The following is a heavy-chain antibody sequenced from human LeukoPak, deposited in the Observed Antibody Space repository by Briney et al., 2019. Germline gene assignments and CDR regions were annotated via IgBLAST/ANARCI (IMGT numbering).Heavy chain of an antibody. CDR3: ARDQYDTWSRRGNFDS. CDR2: IKSDGSEK. J-gene: IGHJ4*02. CDR1: GFTFGKYW. Sequence: GGSLRLSCVASGFTFGKYWMSWVRQAPGKGLEWVANIKSDGSEKNYVDSVKGRFTISRDNTKNSLYLQMNSLRAEDTAVFYCARDQYDTWSRRGNFDSWGQGTLVIVSS. V-gene: IGHV3-7*03. D-gene: IGHD3/OR15-3a*01.